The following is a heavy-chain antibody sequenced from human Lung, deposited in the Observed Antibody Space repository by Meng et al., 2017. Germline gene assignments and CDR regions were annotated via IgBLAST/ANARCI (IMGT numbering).Heavy chain of an antibody. J-gene: IGHJ4*02. CDR3: ARGPTTMAHDFDY. D-gene: IGHD4-11*01. CDR2: INHSGST. V-gene: IGHV4-34*01. Sequence: LHQWCAGLLKPSETLSLTCVVSGGSFSDYYWSWIRQPPGKGLEWIGEINHSGSTNYNPSLESRATISVDTSQNNLSLKLSSVTAADSAVYYCARGPTTMAHDFDYWGQGTLVTVSS. CDR1: GGSFSDYY.